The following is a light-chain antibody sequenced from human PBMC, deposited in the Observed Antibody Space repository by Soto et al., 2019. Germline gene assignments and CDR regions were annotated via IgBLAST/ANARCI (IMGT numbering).Light chain of an antibody. Sequence: DIVLTQSPGTLSLSPGEGATLSCRASQTVSSNYLAWYQQKPGQAPKVIIFGASSRATGTPDRFSGRGSETDFTLTISRLEPEDFAVYYCQQYGSSPNTFGQGTKLEIK. V-gene: IGKV3-20*01. CDR3: QQYGSSPNT. J-gene: IGKJ2*01. CDR2: GAS. CDR1: QTVSSNY.